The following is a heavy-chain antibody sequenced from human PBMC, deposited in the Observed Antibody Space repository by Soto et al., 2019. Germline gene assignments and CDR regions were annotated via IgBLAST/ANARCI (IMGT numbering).Heavy chain of an antibody. Sequence: SETLSLTCSVSLGSINNFYWSWLRQAPGKGLEWIGQIYYTGTSNYNPSLKRRVSLSLDRTKDQVSLSLSSVTAADAAVYYCARGAHCTSDVCSGYPNNGFDSWGQGTQVNVS. J-gene: IGHJ5*01. CDR2: IYYTGTS. CDR3: ARGAHCTSDVCSGYPNNGFDS. V-gene: IGHV4-59*01. D-gene: IGHD3-9*01. CDR1: LGSINNFY.